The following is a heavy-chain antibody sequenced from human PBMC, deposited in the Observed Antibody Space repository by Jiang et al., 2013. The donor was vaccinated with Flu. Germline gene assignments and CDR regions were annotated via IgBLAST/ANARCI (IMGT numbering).Heavy chain of an antibody. Sequence: RSLRLSCAASGFTFSSYGMHWVRQAPGKGLEWVAVISYDGSNKYYADSVKGRFTISRDNSKNTLYLQMNSLRAEDTAVYYCAKEPSLMVYEGTFDYWGQGTLVTVSS. J-gene: IGHJ4*02. CDR1: GFTFSSYG. V-gene: IGHV3-30*18. D-gene: IGHD2-8*01. CDR2: ISYDGSNK. CDR3: AKEPSLMVYEGTFDY.